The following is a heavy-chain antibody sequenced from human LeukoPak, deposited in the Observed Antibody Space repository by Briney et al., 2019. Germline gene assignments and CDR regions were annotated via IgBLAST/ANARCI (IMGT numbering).Heavy chain of an antibody. CDR3: AAESYGSGSN. J-gene: IGHJ4*02. CDR2: INHSGST. V-gene: IGHV4-34*01. Sequence: SETLSLTCAVYGGSFSGYYWSWIRQPPGKGLEWIGEINHSGSTNYNPSLKSRVTISVDTSKNQFSLKLSSVTAADTAVYYCAAESYGSGSNWGQGTLVTVSS. CDR1: GGSFSGYY. D-gene: IGHD3-10*01.